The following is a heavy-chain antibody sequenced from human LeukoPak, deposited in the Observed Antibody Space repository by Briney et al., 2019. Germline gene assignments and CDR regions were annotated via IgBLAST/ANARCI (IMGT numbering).Heavy chain of an antibody. V-gene: IGHV1-2*02. Sequence: ASAEVSPKASLYTLTGSIIHRVREAPGQGLEWMGWINPNNGGTNYAQTLQGRVTMTRDTSISTVYMELRSLRYHDTAVYYCARGVYCSSSSCSGGLGYYFYFMDVWGKGTTVTVSS. CDR3: ARGVYCSSSSCSGGLGYYFYFMDV. J-gene: IGHJ6*03. D-gene: IGHD2-2*01. CDR1: LYTLTGSI. CDR2: INPNNGGT.